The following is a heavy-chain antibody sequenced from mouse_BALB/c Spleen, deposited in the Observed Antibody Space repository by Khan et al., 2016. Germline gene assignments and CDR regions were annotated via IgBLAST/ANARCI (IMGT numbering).Heavy chain of an antibody. J-gene: IGHJ4*01. V-gene: IGHV1-26*01. CDR3: LRDAMDY. D-gene: IGHD1-1*01. CDR1: GYSFTGYY. Sequence: VQLQQSGPDLVKPGASVKISCKASGYSFTGYYIYWVKQSHGKSLEWIGRVNPNNGGTRYNQKFKGKAVLTIDKSSTTAYMELRSLTSEDSAVYHCLRDAMDYWGQGTSVTVSS. CDR2: VNPNNGGT.